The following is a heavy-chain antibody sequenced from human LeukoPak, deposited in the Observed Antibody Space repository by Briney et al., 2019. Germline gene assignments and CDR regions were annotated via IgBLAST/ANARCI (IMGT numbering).Heavy chain of an antibody. J-gene: IGHJ4*02. CDR3: ARELGDGSGSSDY. V-gene: IGHV3-21*05. CDR2: ISSSSSYT. CDR1: GFTFSSYS. D-gene: IGHD3-10*01. Sequence: GGSLRLSCAASGFTFSSYSMNWVRQAPGKGLGWVSYISSSSSYTNYADSVKGRFTISRDNAKNSLYLQMNSLRAEDTAVYYCARELGDGSGSSDYWGQGTLVTVSS.